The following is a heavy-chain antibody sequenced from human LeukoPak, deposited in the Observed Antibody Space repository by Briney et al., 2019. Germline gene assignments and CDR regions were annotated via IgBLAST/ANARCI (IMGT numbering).Heavy chain of an antibody. D-gene: IGHD3-10*01. CDR1: RFTFSTYW. Sequence: PGGSLRLSCAASRFTFSTYWMHWVRQAPGKGLEWVSYISSSSSTIYYADSVKGRFTISRDNAKNSLYLQMNSLRAEDTAVYYCASGDLTDYWGQGTLVTVSS. J-gene: IGHJ4*02. V-gene: IGHV3-48*01. CDR2: ISSSSSTI. CDR3: ASGDLTDY.